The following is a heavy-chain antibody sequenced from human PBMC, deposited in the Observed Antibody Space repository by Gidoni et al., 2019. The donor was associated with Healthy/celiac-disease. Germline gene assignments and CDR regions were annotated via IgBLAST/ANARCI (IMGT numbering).Heavy chain of an antibody. CDR3: AREYSSSGDY. D-gene: IGHD6-6*01. Sequence: GWVAVIWYDGSNKYYADSVKGRFTISRDNSKNTLYLQMNSLRAEDTAVYYCAREYSSSGDYWGQGTLVTVSS. J-gene: IGHJ4*02. CDR2: IWYDGSNK. V-gene: IGHV3-33*01.